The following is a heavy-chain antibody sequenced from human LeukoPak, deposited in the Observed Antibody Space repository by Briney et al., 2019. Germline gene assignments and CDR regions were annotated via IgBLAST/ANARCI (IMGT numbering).Heavy chain of an antibody. V-gene: IGHV3-23*01. CDR3: AKGGYCSSTSCYVGWFDP. Sequence: GGSLRLSRAASGFTFSSYVMNWVRQAPGKGLEWVSVISGGGGSTYYADSVKGRFTISRDNSKNTLFLQMNSLRAEDTAVYYCAKGGYCSSTSCYVGWFDPWGQGTLVTVSS. CDR1: GFTFSSYV. J-gene: IGHJ5*02. CDR2: ISGGGGST. D-gene: IGHD2-2*01.